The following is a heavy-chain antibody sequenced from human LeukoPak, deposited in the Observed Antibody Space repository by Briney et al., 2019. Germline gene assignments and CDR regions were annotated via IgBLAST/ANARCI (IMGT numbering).Heavy chain of an antibody. Sequence: GGSLRLSCAASGFTFSSYGMHWVRQAPGKGLEWVAVISYDGSNKYYADSAKGRFTISRDNSKNTLYLQMNSLRAEDTAVYYCARVPDSSGYYPVYFDYWGQGTLVTVSS. CDR3: ARVPDSSGYYPVYFDY. D-gene: IGHD3-22*01. J-gene: IGHJ4*02. CDR2: ISYDGSNK. CDR1: GFTFSSYG. V-gene: IGHV3-30*03.